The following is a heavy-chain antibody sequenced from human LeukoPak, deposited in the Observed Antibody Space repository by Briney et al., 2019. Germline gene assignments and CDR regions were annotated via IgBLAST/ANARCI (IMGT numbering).Heavy chain of an antibody. J-gene: IGHJ4*02. CDR1: GFSFSSYS. Sequence: GGSLRLSCAGSGFSFSSYSINWVRQAPGKGLEWVSYISTGSTTIYYADSVKGRLTISRDNARNSLYLQMNSLRDEDTAVYYCARAAYCGGDCYYFDSWGQGILVTVSS. CDR3: ARAAYCGGDCYYFDS. D-gene: IGHD2-21*02. CDR2: ISTGSTTI. V-gene: IGHV3-48*02.